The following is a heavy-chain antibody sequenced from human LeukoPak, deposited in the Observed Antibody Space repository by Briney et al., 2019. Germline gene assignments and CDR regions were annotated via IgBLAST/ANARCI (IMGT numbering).Heavy chain of an antibody. CDR2: ISYDGSNK. Sequence: GRSLRLFCAASGFTFSSYAMHWVRQAPGKGLEWVAVISYDGSNKYYADSVKGRFTISRDNSKNTLYLQMNSLRAEDTAVYYCAKDRRPNSYSSSWLDYWGQGTLITVSS. J-gene: IGHJ4*02. V-gene: IGHV3-30*04. CDR3: AKDRRPNSYSSSWLDY. CDR1: GFTFSSYA. D-gene: IGHD6-13*01.